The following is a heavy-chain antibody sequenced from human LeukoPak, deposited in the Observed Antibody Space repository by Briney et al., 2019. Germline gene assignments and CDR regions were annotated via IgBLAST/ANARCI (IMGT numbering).Heavy chain of an antibody. CDR2: IKGDGIST. V-gene: IGHV3-74*01. CDR1: GFDFSSNW. J-gene: IGHJ4*02. D-gene: IGHD3-3*01. Sequence: GGSLRLSYAASGFDFSSNWMHWVRHAPGQGLVWVSRIKGDGISTNYADSVKGRFTISRDIAKNTLYLQMNSLRAEDTGVYYCAKDHYWSIDYWGRGTLVTVSS. CDR3: AKDHYWSIDY.